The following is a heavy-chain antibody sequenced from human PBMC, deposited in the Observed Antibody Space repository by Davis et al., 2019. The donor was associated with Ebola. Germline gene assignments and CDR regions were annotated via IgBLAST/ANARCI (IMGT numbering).Heavy chain of an antibody. V-gene: IGHV3-23*01. D-gene: IGHD4/OR15-4a*01. CDR3: AKDLFFRLFTY. J-gene: IGHJ4*02. Sequence: GESLKISCAASGFVFSSYVMSWVRRAPGKGLEWVSAISGSGGSTYYADSVKGRFTISRDNSKNTLYLQMNSLRAEDTAVYYCAKDLFFRLFTYWGQGTLVTVSS. CDR2: ISGSGGST. CDR1: GFVFSSYV.